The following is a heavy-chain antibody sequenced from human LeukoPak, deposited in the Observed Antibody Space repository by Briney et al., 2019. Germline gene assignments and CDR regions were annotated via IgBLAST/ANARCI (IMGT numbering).Heavy chain of an antibody. Sequence: GGSLRLSCTASGFTFGDYAMSWVRQAPGKGLEWVALISYDGSDKYYADSVKGRFTISRDNSKNTLYLQMNSLRAEDTAVYYCARVLRDYDSRAYDAFDIWGQGTMVTVSS. CDR2: ISYDGSDK. V-gene: IGHV3-30*04. CDR3: ARVLRDYDSRAYDAFDI. J-gene: IGHJ3*02. CDR1: GFTFGDYA. D-gene: IGHD3-22*01.